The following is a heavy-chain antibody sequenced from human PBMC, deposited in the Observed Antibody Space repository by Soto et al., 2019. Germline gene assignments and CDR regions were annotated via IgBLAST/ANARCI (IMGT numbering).Heavy chain of an antibody. CDR3: ARDRGPSSGYYPYWFDP. CDR1: GGTFSSYA. CDR2: IIPIFGTA. J-gene: IGHJ5*02. D-gene: IGHD3-22*01. V-gene: IGHV1-69*12. Sequence: QVQLVQSGAEVKKPGSSVKVSCKASGGTFSSYAISWVRQAPGQGLEWMGEIIPIFGTANYAQKFQGRVTITGDESTSKAHMEVSSLGSEDTAVYYCARDRGPSSGYYPYWFDPWGQGTLVTVSS.